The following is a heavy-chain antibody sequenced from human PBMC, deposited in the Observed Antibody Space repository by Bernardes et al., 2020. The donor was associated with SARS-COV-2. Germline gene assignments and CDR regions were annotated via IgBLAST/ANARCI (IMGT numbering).Heavy chain of an antibody. CDR3: AKRRVEWELLHYFDY. CDR1: GFTFSSYT. D-gene: IGHD1-26*01. Sequence: GGSLRLSCEVSGFTFSSYTMNWVRQAPGKGLEWVSTITDSGDTTYYADSVKGRFTISRDNSKNRMYLQMNSLRAEDTAVYFCAKRRVEWELLHYFDYWGQGTTVTVSS. CDR2: ITDSGDTT. V-gene: IGHV3-23*01. J-gene: IGHJ4*02.